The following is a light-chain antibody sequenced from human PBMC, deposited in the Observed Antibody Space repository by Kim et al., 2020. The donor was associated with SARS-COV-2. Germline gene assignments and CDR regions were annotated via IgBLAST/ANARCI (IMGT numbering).Light chain of an antibody. J-gene: IGLJ2*01. V-gene: IGLV3-1*01. CDR1: KLGDKY. CDR3: QAWDRTTVV. CDR2: QDS. Sequence: SYELTQPPSVSVSPGQTASITCSGDKLGDKYACWYQQKPGQSPVLVIYQDSKRPSGNPERFSGSNSRNTATLTISGTQAMDEADYYCQAWDRTTVVFGGGTQLTVL.